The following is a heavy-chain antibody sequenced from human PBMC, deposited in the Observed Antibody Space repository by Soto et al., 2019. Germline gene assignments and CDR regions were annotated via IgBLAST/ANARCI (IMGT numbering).Heavy chain of an antibody. D-gene: IGHD2-21*01. CDR2: INHSGST. CDR3: ARHNRLWRWYFDY. V-gene: IGHV4-34*01. Sequence: NPSETLSLTCAVYVGSFSGYYWSWIRQPPGKGLEWIGEINHSGSTNYNPSLKSRVTISVDTSKNQFSLKLSSVTAADTAVYYCARHNRLWRWYFDYWGQGTLVTVSS. CDR1: VGSFSGYY. J-gene: IGHJ4*02.